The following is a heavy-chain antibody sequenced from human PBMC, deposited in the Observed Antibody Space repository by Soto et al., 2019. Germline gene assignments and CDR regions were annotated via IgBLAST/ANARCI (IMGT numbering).Heavy chain of an antibody. CDR3: ARTTMIVVVITTGAFDI. CDR2: IYYSGST. Sequence: PSETLSLTCTVSGGSISSGGYYWSCIRQHPGKGLEWIGYIYYSGSTYSNPSLKSRVTISVDTSKNQFSLKLSSVTAADTAVYYCARTTMIVVVITTGAFDIWGQGTMVTV. V-gene: IGHV4-31*03. D-gene: IGHD3-22*01. CDR1: GGSISSGGYY. J-gene: IGHJ3*02.